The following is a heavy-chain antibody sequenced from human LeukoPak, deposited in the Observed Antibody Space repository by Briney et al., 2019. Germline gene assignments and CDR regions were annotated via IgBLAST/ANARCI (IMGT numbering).Heavy chain of an antibody. V-gene: IGHV4-34*01. CDR2: INHSGST. J-gene: IGHJ4*02. CDR3: ARLSLGDYVWGSYRPRGYYFDY. CDR1: GGSFSGYY. D-gene: IGHD3-16*02. Sequence: SETLSLTCAVYGGSFSGYYWSWIRQPPGKGLEWIGEINHSGSTNYNPSLKSRVTISVDTSKNQFSLKLSSVTAADTAVYYCARLSLGDYVWGSYRPRGYYFDYWGQGTLVTVSS.